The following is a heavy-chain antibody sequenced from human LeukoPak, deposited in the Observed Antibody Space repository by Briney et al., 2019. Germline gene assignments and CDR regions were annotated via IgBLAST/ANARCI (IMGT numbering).Heavy chain of an antibody. J-gene: IGHJ5*02. CDR3: ARDIAGATKGGWFDT. V-gene: IGHV1-8*01. CDR1: GYTFTNYD. Sequence: ASVKVSCKASGYTFTNYDINWVRQATGQALEWMGWMNPNSGNTGYAQKFQGRVTMTRNTSISTAYMELSSLISEDTALYYCARDIAGATKGGWFDTWGQGTPVTVSS. CDR2: MNPNSGNT. D-gene: IGHD1-26*01.